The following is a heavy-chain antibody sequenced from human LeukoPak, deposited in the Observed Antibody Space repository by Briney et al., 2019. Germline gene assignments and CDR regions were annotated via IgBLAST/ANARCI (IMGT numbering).Heavy chain of an antibody. Sequence: ASVKVSCKTSGYSFTDSYMHWVRQAPGQGLEWMGWINPNSGGTSSAQKFQGRVTMTRDTSITTVYMEVSWLTSDDTAIYYCARADRLHGGPYLIGPWGQGTLVTVSS. V-gene: IGHV1-2*02. CDR1: GYSFTDSY. CDR3: ARADRLHGGPYLIGP. J-gene: IGHJ5*02. D-gene: IGHD2-21*01. CDR2: INPNSGGT.